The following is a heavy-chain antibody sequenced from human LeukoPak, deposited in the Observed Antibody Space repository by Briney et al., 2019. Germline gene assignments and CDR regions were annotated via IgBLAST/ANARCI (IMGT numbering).Heavy chain of an antibody. J-gene: IGHJ6*02. V-gene: IGHV3-30*18. CDR3: AKVVHDYYYGMDV. CDR1: GFTFSSYG. CDR2: ISYDGSNK. Sequence: GGSLRLSCAASGFTFSSYGMHWVRQAPGKGLEWVAVISYDGSNKYYADSAKGRFTISRDNSKNTLYLQMNSLRAEDTAVYYCAKVVHDYYYGMDVWGQGTTVTVSS.